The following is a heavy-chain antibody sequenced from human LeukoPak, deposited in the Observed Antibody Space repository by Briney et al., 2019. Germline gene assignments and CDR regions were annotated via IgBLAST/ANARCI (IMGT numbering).Heavy chain of an antibody. Sequence: GGSLRLSCAASGFTFSSYGMHWVRQAPGKGLEWVAVLWYDGSNKYYADSVKGRFTISRDNSKNTLYLQMNSLRAEDTAVYYCARERYCSSTSCSPIMDVWGPGTTVTVSS. CDR3: ARERYCSSTSCSPIMDV. CDR1: GFTFSSYG. D-gene: IGHD2-2*01. V-gene: IGHV3-33*01. J-gene: IGHJ6*02. CDR2: LWYDGSNK.